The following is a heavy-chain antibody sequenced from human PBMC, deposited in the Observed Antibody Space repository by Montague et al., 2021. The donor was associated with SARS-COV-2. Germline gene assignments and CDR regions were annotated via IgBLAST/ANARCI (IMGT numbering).Heavy chain of an antibody. D-gene: IGHD1-7*01. Sequence: SETLSLTCAVYGGSFSAYYWSWIRQPPGRSLEWIGEINHSGTTNYKSSLESRLSMSVDTSKNQFSLNLSSVTAADTAVYFCSRTYRGTFDFWGQGILVTVSS. CDR1: GGSFSAYY. V-gene: IGHV4-34*01. CDR2: INHSGTT. J-gene: IGHJ4*02. CDR3: SRTYRGTFDF.